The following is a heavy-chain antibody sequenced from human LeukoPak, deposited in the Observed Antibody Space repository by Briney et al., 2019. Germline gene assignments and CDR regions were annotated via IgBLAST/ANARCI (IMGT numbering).Heavy chain of an antibody. CDR2: INGVGSST. CDR1: GFTFSDYW. J-gene: IGHJ4*02. V-gene: IGHV3-74*01. CDR3: TRDQVLSSSRRRHTRSRGHDY. D-gene: IGHD2-15*01. Sequence: GGSLRLSCAASGFTFSDYWMHWVRQVPGKGLVWVSRINGVGSSTNYADSVKGRFTIPRDNAKNTLYLQMSSLGAEDTAVYYCTRDQVLSSSRRRHTRSRGHDYWGQGTLVTVSS.